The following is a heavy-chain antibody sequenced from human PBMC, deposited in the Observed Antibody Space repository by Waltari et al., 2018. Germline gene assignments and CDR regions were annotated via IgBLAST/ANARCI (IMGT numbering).Heavy chain of an antibody. D-gene: IGHD3-9*01. J-gene: IGHJ4*02. V-gene: IGHV1-8*03. CDR2: MNPNSGNT. CDR1: GYTFTSYD. CDR3: ARIYYDILTGYYEFDY. Sequence: QVQLVQSGAEVKKPGASVKVSCKASGYTFTSYDIYWVRPARGQGLEWMGWMNPNSGNTGYAQKFQGRVTITRNTSISTAYMELSSLRSEDTAVYYCARIYYDILTGYYEFDYWGQGTLVTVSS.